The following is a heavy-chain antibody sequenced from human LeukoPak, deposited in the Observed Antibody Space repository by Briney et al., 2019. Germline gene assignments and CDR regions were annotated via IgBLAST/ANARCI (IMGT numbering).Heavy chain of an antibody. J-gene: IGHJ4*02. D-gene: IGHD3-3*01. CDR3: ARGLLYYDFWSGYLASYFDY. CDR1: GGSISSYY. CDR2: IYTSGST. Sequence: PSETLSLTCTVSGGSISSYYWSWIRQPAGKGLEWIGRIYTSGSTNYNPSLKSRVTISVDTSKNQFSLKLSSVTAADTAVYYCARGLLYYDFWSGYLASYFDYWGQGTLVTVSS. V-gene: IGHV4-4*07.